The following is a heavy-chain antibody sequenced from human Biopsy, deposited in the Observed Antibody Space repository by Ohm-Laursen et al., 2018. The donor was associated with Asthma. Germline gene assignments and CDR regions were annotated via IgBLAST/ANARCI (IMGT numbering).Heavy chain of an antibody. D-gene: IGHD3-16*02. V-gene: IGHV3-30*18. CDR3: AKGEDPRHTAAAFDI. Sequence: SLRLSCTASGFTIGINGINWVRQAPGKGLEWMAFLSFDGRSTYYADFLKGRLSITRDNSRKTLFLHINSLSAEDTAVYYCAKGEDPRHTAAAFDIWGQGTMVPVSS. CDR1: GFTIGING. J-gene: IGHJ3*02. CDR2: LSFDGRST.